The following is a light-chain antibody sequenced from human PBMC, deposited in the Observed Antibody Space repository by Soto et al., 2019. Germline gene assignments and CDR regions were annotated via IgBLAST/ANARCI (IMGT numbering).Light chain of an antibody. CDR3: QQRSNWFLT. V-gene: IGKV2-28*01. Sequence: DIVMTQFPLSLSVTPGESASISCRSSQSLLHSNGYDYLDWYLQRPGQSPQLLIYLGSERASGVPDRFSGSGSGTDFTLTISSLEPEDFAVYYCQQRSNWFLTFGGGTKVDIK. J-gene: IGKJ4*01. CDR1: QSLLHSNGYDY. CDR2: LGS.